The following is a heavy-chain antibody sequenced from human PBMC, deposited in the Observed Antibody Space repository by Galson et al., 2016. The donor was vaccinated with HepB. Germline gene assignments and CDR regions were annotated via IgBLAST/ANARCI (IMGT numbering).Heavy chain of an antibody. CDR1: GNTFSNYY. Sequence: SVKVSCKASGNTFSNYYVHWVRQAPGQGLAWMGMITPTGVGTSYAQKFQGRVTMTRDTSTSTVYMELSSLRSEDTAVYYCARDLGGDSDYWGQGTQVTVSS. CDR2: ITPTGVGT. J-gene: IGHJ4*02. CDR3: ARDLGGDSDY. D-gene: IGHD3-10*01. V-gene: IGHV1-46*01.